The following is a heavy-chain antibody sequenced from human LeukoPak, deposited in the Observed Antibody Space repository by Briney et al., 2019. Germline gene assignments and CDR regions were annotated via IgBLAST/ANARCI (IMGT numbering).Heavy chain of an antibody. CDR1: GYSFTSYW. CDR2: ICPDDSVT. Sequence: HGESLKISCKGSGYSFTSYWIGWVRHMPGKGLEWMGIICPDDSVTGYSPSFQGQVTISADKSITTAYLQWSSLRTSDTAMYYCARDYGDRRWDFWGQGTLVTVSS. D-gene: IGHD4-17*01. J-gene: IGHJ4*02. V-gene: IGHV5-51*01. CDR3: ARDYGDRRWDF.